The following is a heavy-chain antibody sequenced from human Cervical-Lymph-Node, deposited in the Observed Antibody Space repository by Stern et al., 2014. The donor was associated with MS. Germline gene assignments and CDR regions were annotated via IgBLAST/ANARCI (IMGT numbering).Heavy chain of an antibody. V-gene: IGHV3-33*01. CDR2: IWYDGSNK. CDR3: ARDGAGLYYYDSSGYYAFDY. D-gene: IGHD3-22*01. CDR1: GFTFSSYG. J-gene: IGHJ4*02. Sequence: VQLVESGGGVVQPGTSLRLSCAASGFTFSSYGMHWVRQAPGKGLEWVAVIWYDGSNKYYADSVKGRFTISRDNSKNTLYLQMNSLRAEDTAVYYCARDGAGLYYYDSSGYYAFDYWGQGTLVTVSS.